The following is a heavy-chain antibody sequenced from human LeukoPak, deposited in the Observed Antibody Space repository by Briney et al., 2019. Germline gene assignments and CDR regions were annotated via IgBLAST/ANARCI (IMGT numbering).Heavy chain of an antibody. Sequence: WASVKVSCKASGYTFTGYYMHWVRQAPGQGLEWMGWINPNSGGTNYAQKFQGRVTMTRDTSISTAYMELSRLRSDDTAVYYCARGYFQGKYYDFWSGYYTQWYYFDYWGQGTLVTVSS. V-gene: IGHV1-2*02. J-gene: IGHJ4*02. CDR2: INPNSGGT. CDR1: GYTFTGYY. D-gene: IGHD3-3*01. CDR3: ARGYFQGKYYDFWSGYYTQWYYFDY.